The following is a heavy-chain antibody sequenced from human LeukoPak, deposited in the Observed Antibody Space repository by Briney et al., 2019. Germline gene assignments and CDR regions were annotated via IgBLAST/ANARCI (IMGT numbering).Heavy chain of an antibody. J-gene: IGHJ4*02. CDR2: IKQDGSEK. Sequence: LPGGSLRLSCTASGFTFTSYWMNWVRQAPGKGLEWVANIKQDGSEKYYVDSVKGRFTISRDNAKNSLYLQMNSLRAEDTAMYYCVKPYYYSSGSFNWGQGTLVTVSS. D-gene: IGHD3-10*01. CDR3: VKPYYYSSGSFN. CDR1: GFTFTSYW. V-gene: IGHV3-7*01.